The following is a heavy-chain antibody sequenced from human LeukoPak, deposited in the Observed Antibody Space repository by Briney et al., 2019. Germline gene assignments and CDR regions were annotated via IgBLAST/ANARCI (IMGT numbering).Heavy chain of an antibody. V-gene: IGHV3-48*02. J-gene: IGHJ4*02. CDR2: ISSSSSTI. D-gene: IGHD3-22*01. CDR3: ARDAVTYYYDSSGYYQGSYYFDY. CDR1: GFTFSSYS. Sequence: PGGSLRLSCAASGFTFSSYSMNWVRQAPGKGLEWVSYISSSSSTIYYADSVKGRFTISRDNAKNSLYLQMNSLRDEDTAVYYCARDAVTYYYDSSGYYQGSYYFDYWGQGTLVTVSS.